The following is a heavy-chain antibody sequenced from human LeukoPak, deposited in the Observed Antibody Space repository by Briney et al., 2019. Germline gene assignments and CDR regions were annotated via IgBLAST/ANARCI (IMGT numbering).Heavy chain of an antibody. V-gene: IGHV3-48*03. CDR1: GFTFSAYE. CDR2: ISSSGTII. D-gene: IGHD3-9*01. CDR3: ARDRRYYDNLTGYYSYYGMDV. J-gene: IGHJ6*02. Sequence: GGSLRLSCAASGFTFSAYEMNWVRQAPGKGLEWVSYISSSGTIIYYADSVKGRFTISRDNARNSLYLKMNSLRAEDTAVYYCARDRRYYDNLTGYYSYYGMDVWGQGTTVTVSS.